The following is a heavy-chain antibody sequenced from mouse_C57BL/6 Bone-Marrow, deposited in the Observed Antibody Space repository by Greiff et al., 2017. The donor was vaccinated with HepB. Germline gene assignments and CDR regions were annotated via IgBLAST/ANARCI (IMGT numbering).Heavy chain of an antibody. J-gene: IGHJ2*01. CDR1: GFNIKNTY. D-gene: IGHD2-4*01. CDR3: ARGKDYDYDGFDY. Sequence: EVQGVESVAELVRPGASVKLSCTASGFNIKNTYMHWVKQRPEQGLEWIGRIDPANGNTKYAPKFQGKATITADTSSNTAYLQLSSLTSEDTAIYYCARGKDYDYDGFDYWGQGTTLTVSS. V-gene: IGHV14-3*01. CDR2: IDPANGNT.